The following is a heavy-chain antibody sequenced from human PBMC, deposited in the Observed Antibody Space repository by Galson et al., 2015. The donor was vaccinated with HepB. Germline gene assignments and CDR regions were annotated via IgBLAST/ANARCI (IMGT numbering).Heavy chain of an antibody. Sequence: SLRLSCAASGFTFSNYGMHWVRQAPGKGLEWVAVISYDGNNKYYADSVKGRFTISRDNSKNTLYLQMNSLRAEDTAVYYCAKPGYGDYDTPYYFDYWGQGTLVTVSS. V-gene: IGHV3-30*18. D-gene: IGHD4-17*01. CDR1: GFTFSNYG. CDR3: AKPGYGDYDTPYYFDY. J-gene: IGHJ4*02. CDR2: ISYDGNNK.